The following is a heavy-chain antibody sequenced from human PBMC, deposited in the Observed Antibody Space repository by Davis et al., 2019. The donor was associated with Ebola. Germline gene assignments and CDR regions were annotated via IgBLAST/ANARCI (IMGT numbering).Heavy chain of an antibody. V-gene: IGHV3-53*01. CDR1: GFTVSSNY. CDR2: IYSGGST. Sequence: GGSLRLSCAASGFTVSSNYMSWVRQAPGKGLEWVSVIYSGGSTYYADSVKGRFTISRDNAKNSLYLQMNSLRDEDTAVYYCAREDTAMGNYFDYWGQGTLVTVSS. D-gene: IGHD5-18*01. J-gene: IGHJ4*02. CDR3: AREDTAMGNYFDY.